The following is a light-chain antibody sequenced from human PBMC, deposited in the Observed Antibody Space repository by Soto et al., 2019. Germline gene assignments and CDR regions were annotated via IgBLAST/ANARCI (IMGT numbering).Light chain of an antibody. J-gene: IGLJ1*01. Sequence: QSVLTQPPSASGTPGQRVTISCSGSSSNIGSNTVNWYQQLPGTAPKLLIFSNNQRPSGVPERFSGSKSGTSASLAISGLQSEDEADYSCAAWDDSLNGLVFGTGTKLTVL. CDR2: SNN. CDR1: SSNIGSNT. CDR3: AAWDDSLNGLV. V-gene: IGLV1-44*01.